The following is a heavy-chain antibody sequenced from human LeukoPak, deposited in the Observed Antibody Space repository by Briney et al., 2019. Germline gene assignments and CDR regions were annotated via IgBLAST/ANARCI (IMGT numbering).Heavy chain of an antibody. CDR3: ARGGTMVRGVIVDYYYYYYMDV. Sequence: SETLSLTCAVYGGSFSDYYWSWIRQPPGKGLEWIGDINHSGSTNYNPSLKSRVTMSVDTSKNHFSLRLNSVTAADTAVYYCARGGTMVRGVIVDYYYYYYMDVWGKGTTVTVSS. J-gene: IGHJ6*03. CDR2: INHSGST. D-gene: IGHD3-10*01. V-gene: IGHV4-34*01. CDR1: GGSFSDYY.